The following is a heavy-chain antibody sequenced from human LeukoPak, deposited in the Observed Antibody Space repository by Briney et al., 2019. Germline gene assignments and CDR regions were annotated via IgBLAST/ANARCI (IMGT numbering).Heavy chain of an antibody. D-gene: IGHD3-22*01. CDR1: GFTFSSYS. J-gene: IGHJ4*02. Sequence: SGGSLRLSCGASGFTFSSYSMNWVRQAPGKGLEWVSYISTSSSVIYYADSVKGRFTISRDNAKNSLYLQMSSLRAEDTAVYYCAKDPSYDSSGYFMGLDWGQGTLVTVSS. CDR3: AKDPSYDSSGYFMGLD. CDR2: ISTSSSVI. V-gene: IGHV3-48*04.